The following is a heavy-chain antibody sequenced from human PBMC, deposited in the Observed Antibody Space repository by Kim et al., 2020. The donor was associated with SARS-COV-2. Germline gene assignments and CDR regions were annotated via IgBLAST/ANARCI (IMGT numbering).Heavy chain of an antibody. Sequence: WGSLRLSCAASGFTFRNYAMGWVRQPPGKGLEWVSAINDRGDGTYYAGSVRGRFTISRDNSGNTVHLQMNSLGVEDTALYYCARDAPGNSHLFDYWGQGALVTVSP. V-gene: IGHV3-23*01. CDR3: ARDAPGNSHLFDY. CDR1: GFTFRNYA. D-gene: IGHD4-4*01. J-gene: IGHJ4*02. CDR2: INDRGDGT.